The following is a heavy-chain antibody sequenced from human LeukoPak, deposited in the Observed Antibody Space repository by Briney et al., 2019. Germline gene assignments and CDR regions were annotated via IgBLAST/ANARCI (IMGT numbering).Heavy chain of an antibody. J-gene: IGHJ4*02. CDR3: ASLYGSGSRSDY. CDR1: GGTFSSYA. V-gene: IGHV1-69*05. D-gene: IGHD3-10*01. Sequence: SVKVSCKASGGTFSSYAISWVRQAPGQGLEWMGGIIPIFGTANYAQKFQGRVTITTDESTSAAYMELSSLRSEDTAVYYCASLYGSGSRSDYWGQGTLVTVSS. CDR2: IIPIFGTA.